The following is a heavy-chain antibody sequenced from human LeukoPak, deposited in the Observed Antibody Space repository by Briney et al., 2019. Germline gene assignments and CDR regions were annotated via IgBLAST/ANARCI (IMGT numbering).Heavy chain of an antibody. D-gene: IGHD5-18*01. V-gene: IGHV1-58*01. CDR3: AATDTARVHNWFDP. J-gene: IGHJ5*02. Sequence: SVKVSCKASGFTFTSSAVQWVRQARGQRLEWIGWIVVGSGNTNYAQKFQERVTITRDMSTSTAYMELRSLRSDDTAVYYCAATDTARVHNWFDPWGQGTLVTVSS. CDR2: IVVGSGNT. CDR1: GFTFTSSA.